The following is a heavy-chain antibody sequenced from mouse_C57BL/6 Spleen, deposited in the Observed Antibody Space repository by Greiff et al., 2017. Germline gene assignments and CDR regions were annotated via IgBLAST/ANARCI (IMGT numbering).Heavy chain of an antibody. Sequence: EVQLVESGGGLVQPKGSLKLSCAASGFSFNTYAMNWVRQAPGKGLEWVARIRSKSNNYATYYADSVKDRFTISRDDSESMLYLQMNNLKTEDTAMYYCVRQGGYYYGSSYDWYFDVWGTGTTVTVSS. CDR3: VRQGGYYYGSSYDWYFDV. CDR1: GFSFNTYA. D-gene: IGHD1-1*01. J-gene: IGHJ1*03. V-gene: IGHV10-1*01. CDR2: IRSKSNNYAT.